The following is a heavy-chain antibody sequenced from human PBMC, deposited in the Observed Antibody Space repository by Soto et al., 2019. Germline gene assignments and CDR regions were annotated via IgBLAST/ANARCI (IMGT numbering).Heavy chain of an antibody. D-gene: IGHD2-2*01. V-gene: IGHV4-59*01. Sequence: SETLSLTCTVSGGSISSYYWSWIRQPPGKGLEWIGYIYYSGSTNYYPSLKSRVTMSVDTSKNHFSLKLSSVTAADTAVYYCARGIGIVVGDPYNWFDPWGQGTLVTVSS. CDR2: IYYSGST. CDR3: ARGIGIVVGDPYNWFDP. J-gene: IGHJ5*02. CDR1: GGSISSYY.